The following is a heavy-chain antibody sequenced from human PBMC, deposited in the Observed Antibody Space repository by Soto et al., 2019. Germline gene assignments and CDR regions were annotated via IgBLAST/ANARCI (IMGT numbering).Heavy chain of an antibody. CDR1: GDSISSYY. CDR3: ARRKAVAGIGIGYYYHFMDV. Sequence: PSETLSLTCTVSGDSISSYYWSWIRQPPGKGLEWIGYIYYRGSTDYNPSLKSRVTISVDTSKNQISLKVSSVTAADTAVYYCARRKAVAGIGIGYYYHFMDVWGKGTTVTVSS. D-gene: IGHD6-19*01. CDR2: IYYRGST. J-gene: IGHJ6*03. V-gene: IGHV4-59*08.